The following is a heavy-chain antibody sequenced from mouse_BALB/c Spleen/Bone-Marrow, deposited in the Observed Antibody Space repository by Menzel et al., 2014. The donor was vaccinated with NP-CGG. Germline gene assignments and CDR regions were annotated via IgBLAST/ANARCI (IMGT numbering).Heavy chain of an antibody. CDR1: GFDFSRYW. V-gene: IGHV4-1*02. Sequence: EVKLVESGGGLVQPGGSLKPSCAASGFDFSRYWMSWVRQAPGKGLEWIGEINPDSSTINYTPSLKDKFIISRDNAKNTLCLQISKVRSEDTALYYWARMHYYGYVAYWGQGTLVTVSA. J-gene: IGHJ3*01. D-gene: IGHD1-2*01. CDR2: INPDSSTI. CDR3: ARMHYYGYVAY.